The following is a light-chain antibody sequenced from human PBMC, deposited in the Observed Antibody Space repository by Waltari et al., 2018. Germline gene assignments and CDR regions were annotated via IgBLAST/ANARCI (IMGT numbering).Light chain of an antibody. Sequence: DIVMTQSPLSLPVTPGEPASIPSRSSRSLLHSNGYNYLDWYLQKPGQSPQLLIYLGSNRASGVPDRFSGSGSGTDFTLKISRVEAEDVGVYYCMQALQAPLTFGGGTKVEIK. J-gene: IGKJ4*01. CDR2: LGS. V-gene: IGKV2-28*01. CDR1: RSLLHSNGYNY. CDR3: MQALQAPLT.